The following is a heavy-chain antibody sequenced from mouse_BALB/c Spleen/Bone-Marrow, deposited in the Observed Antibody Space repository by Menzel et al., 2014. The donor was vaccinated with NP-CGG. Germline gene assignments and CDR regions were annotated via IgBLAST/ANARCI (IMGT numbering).Heavy chain of an antibody. CDR2: INPGSGGV. J-gene: IGHJ4*01. V-gene: IGHV1-54*01. CDR1: GYAFTNYW. CDR3: SREITRYAVDY. Sequence: QVQLQQSGAELVRPGTSVKVSCKASGYAFTNYWIEWVKQRPGQGLEWIGVINPGSGGVNYNEKFKGKATLTADKSSSTAYIQLSSLTSDDSAVYFCSREITRYAVDYWGLGTSVTVSS. D-gene: IGHD2-4*01.